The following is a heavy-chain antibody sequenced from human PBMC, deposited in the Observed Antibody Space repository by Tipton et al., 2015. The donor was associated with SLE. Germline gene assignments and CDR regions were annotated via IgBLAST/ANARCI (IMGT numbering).Heavy chain of an antibody. CDR1: GYSISSGYY. J-gene: IGHJ4*02. D-gene: IGHD6-13*01. CDR3: ARRRGSSWYEDYFDY. CDR2: IFYSGAT. V-gene: IGHV4-38-2*01. Sequence: GLVKPSEILSLSCAVSGYSISSGYYWGWIRQSPGKGLEWIGTIFYSGATYYNPSLKTRVTLSVDTSEHVFALKLTSVTAADTAVYYCARRRGSSWYEDYFDYWGQGTLVTVSS.